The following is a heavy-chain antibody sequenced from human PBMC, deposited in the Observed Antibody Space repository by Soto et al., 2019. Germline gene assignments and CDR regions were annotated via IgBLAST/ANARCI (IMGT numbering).Heavy chain of an antibody. Sequence: QVQLVESGGGVVQPGRSLRLSCAASGFTFSAYGMHWVRQAPGKGLEWMAMIYYDGSNKYYADSVKGRFTISRDNSKNTLYLQMNSLRDDDTGIYYCARVGGGPVTSDYWGQGTLVTVSS. CDR2: IYYDGSNK. J-gene: IGHJ4*02. CDR1: GFTFSAYG. V-gene: IGHV3-30*19. CDR3: ARVGGGPVTSDY. D-gene: IGHD4-17*01.